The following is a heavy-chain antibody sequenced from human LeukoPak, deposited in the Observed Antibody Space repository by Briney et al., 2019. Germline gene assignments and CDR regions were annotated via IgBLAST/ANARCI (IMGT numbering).Heavy chain of an antibody. CDR1: GFTFSGYA. CDR2: ISGSGGST. V-gene: IGHV3-23*01. CDR3: AKEYSSSWPAVLDY. Sequence: GGSLRLSCAVSGFTFSGYAMSWVRQAPGKGLEWVSAISGSGGSTYYADSVEGRFTISRDNSKNTLYLQMNSLRAEDTAVYYCAKEYSSSWPAVLDYWGQGTLVTVSS. J-gene: IGHJ4*02. D-gene: IGHD6-13*01.